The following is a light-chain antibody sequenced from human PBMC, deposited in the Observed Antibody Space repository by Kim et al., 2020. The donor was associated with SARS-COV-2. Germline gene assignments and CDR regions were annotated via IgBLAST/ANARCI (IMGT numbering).Light chain of an antibody. Sequence: DIQMTQSPPSLSASLGDRVTITCQASRDIGNYLTWYQQKPGKAPKPLIYDASTLEKGVPSRFAGSGSGTHFTLSISGLQADDFATYYCQHYSDLPISFGPGTRLEIK. V-gene: IGKV1-33*01. J-gene: IGKJ5*01. CDR2: DAS. CDR1: RDIGNY. CDR3: QHYSDLPIS.